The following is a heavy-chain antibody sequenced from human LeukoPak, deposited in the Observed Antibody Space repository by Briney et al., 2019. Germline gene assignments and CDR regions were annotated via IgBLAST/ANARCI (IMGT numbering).Heavy chain of an antibody. CDR1: GGSISSSSYY. CDR3: ARQGVYGDYGTNLYYFDY. CDR2: IYYSGST. Sequence: PSETLSLTCTVSGGSISSSSYYWGWIRQPPGKGLEWIGSIYYSGSTYYNPSLKSRVTISVDTSKDQFSLKLSSVTAADTAVYYCARQGVYGDYGTNLYYFDYWGQGTLVTVSS. V-gene: IGHV4-39*01. J-gene: IGHJ4*02. D-gene: IGHD4-17*01.